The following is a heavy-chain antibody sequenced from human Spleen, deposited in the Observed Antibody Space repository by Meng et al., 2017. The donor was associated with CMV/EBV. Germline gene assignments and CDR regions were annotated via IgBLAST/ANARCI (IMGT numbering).Heavy chain of an antibody. D-gene: IGHD4-11*01. CDR1: GFTFSSYV. Sequence: GESLKISCAASGFTFSSYVMNWVRQAPGKGLEWVAVVSYDGTNKYYADSVKGRFTISRDNSKNTVYLQMNSLRTEDTAVYYCARGTTIKVRTHNWFDPWGQGTLVTVSS. V-gene: IGHV3-30-3*01. CDR2: VSYDGTNK. J-gene: IGHJ5*02. CDR3: ARGTTIKVRTHNWFDP.